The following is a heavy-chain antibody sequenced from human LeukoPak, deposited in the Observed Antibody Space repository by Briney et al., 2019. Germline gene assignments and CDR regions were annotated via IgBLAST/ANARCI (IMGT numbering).Heavy chain of an antibody. D-gene: IGHD6-13*01. J-gene: IGHJ4*02. CDR3: ARDPAATAGVAAAGSYYFDY. V-gene: IGHV1-69*04. CDR2: IIPIREIA. Sequence: GSSVKVSCKASGGTFSSYAISWVRQAPGQGLEWMGRIIPIREIANYAQKFQGRVTITADKSTSTAYMELSSLRSEDTAVYYCARDPAATAGVAAAGSYYFDYWGQGTLVTVSS. CDR1: GGTFSSYA.